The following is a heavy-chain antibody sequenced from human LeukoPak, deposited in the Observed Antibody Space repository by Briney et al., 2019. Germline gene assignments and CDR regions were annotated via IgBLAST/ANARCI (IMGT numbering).Heavy chain of an antibody. CDR1: GFTFSAYW. V-gene: IGHV3-7*01. CDR3: VRLKFNLQYSHYMDV. J-gene: IGHJ6*03. Sequence: GGSLRLSCVASGFTFSAYWMIWVRQAPGEGLEWVADINQDGSDKYFVDSVKGRFTISRDNAKNSLYLQMNSLRAEDTAVYYCVRLKFNLQYSHYMDVWGKGTTVTVSS. D-gene: IGHD2/OR15-2a*01. CDR2: INQDGSDK.